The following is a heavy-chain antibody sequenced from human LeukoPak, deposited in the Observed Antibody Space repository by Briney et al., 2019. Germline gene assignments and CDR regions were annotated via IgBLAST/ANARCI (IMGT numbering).Heavy chain of an antibody. D-gene: IGHD6-19*01. CDR2: INPSGGST. Sequence: GASVKVSCKASGYTFTSYYMHWVRQAPGQGLEWMGIINPSGGSTSYAQKFQGRVTMTRDTSTSTVYMELSSLRSEDTAVYYCARDGNSSGWSGWFDPWGQGTLVTVSS. CDR3: ARDGNSSGWSGWFDP. V-gene: IGHV1-46*01. CDR1: GYTFTSYY. J-gene: IGHJ5*02.